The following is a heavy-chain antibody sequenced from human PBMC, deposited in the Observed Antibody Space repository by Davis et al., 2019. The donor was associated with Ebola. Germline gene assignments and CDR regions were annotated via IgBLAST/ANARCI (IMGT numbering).Heavy chain of an antibody. Sequence: GESLKISCAASGFICSSYAMSWVRQAPGKGLEWVSSISVRSITYHADSVKGRFTISRDNSKTTLYLQMNSLRAEDTAVYYCAKVHPPTTVTTGWFDPWGQGTLVTVSS. CDR3: AKVHPPTTVTTGWFDP. D-gene: IGHD4-17*01. V-gene: IGHV3-23*01. CDR2: ISVRSIT. CDR1: GFICSSYA. J-gene: IGHJ5*02.